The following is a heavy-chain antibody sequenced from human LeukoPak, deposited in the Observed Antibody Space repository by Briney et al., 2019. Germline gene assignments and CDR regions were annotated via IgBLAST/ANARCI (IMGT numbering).Heavy chain of an antibody. CDR1: GYTFTGYY. CDR2: INPNSGGT. J-gene: IGHJ4*02. V-gene: IGHV1-2*02. D-gene: IGHD3-3*01. CDR3: ARDTPRNTIFGVVPNFDY. Sequence: GASVKVSCKASGYTFTGYYMHWVRQAPGQGLEWMGWINPNSGGTNYAQKFQGRVTMTRDTSISTAYMELSRLRSDDTAVYYCARDTPRNTIFGVVPNFDYWGQGTLVTVSS.